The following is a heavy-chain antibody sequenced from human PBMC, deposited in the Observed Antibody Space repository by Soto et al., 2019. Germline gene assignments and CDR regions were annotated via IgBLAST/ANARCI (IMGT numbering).Heavy chain of an antibody. D-gene: IGHD1-1*01. CDR2: IYYSGKT. V-gene: IGHV4-31*02. CDR3: AQALVFTGGDGFDI. J-gene: IGHJ3*02. Sequence: QVRLQEWGPGLVKPSQTLSLKCSVSGGSITTGGRYWSWIRQLPGKGLEWIGDIYYSGKTYYNASLNSRVTISVEAAKNHFSLKLSSVTAADTAVYYCAQALVFTGGDGFDIWGQGRLVTVSS. CDR1: GGSITTGGRY.